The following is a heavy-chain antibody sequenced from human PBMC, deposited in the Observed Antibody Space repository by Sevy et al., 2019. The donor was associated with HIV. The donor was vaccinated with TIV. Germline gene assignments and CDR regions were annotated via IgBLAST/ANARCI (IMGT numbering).Heavy chain of an antibody. CDR1: GGSISSGGYY. Sequence: SETLSLTCTVSGGSISSGGYYWSWIRQHPGKGLEWIGYIYYSGSTYYNPSLKSRVTISVDTSKNQFSLKLSSVTAADTAVYYCARDLRSLGGAPQKRYYYYYGMDVCGQGTTVTVSS. CDR3: ARDLRSLGGAPQKRYYYYYGMDV. D-gene: IGHD3-16*01. J-gene: IGHJ6*02. CDR2: IYYSGST. V-gene: IGHV4-31*03.